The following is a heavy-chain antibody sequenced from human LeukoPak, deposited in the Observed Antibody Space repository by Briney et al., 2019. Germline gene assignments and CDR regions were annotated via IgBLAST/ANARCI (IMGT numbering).Heavy chain of an antibody. CDR2: IYPGDSDT. CDR3: ARRGYRSGPDLGYYMDV. V-gene: IGHV5-51*01. CDR1: GYSFTSYW. J-gene: IGHJ6*03. D-gene: IGHD6-19*01. Sequence: GESLQISCKGSGYSFTSYWIGWVRQMPGKGLEGMGIIYPGDSDTRYSPSFQGQVTLSADKSISTAYLQWSSLKASDTAIYYCARRGYRSGPDLGYYMDVWGKGTTVTISS.